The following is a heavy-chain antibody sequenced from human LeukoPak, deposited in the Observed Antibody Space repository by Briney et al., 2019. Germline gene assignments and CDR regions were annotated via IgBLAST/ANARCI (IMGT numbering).Heavy chain of an antibody. V-gene: IGHV1-18*01. D-gene: IGHD4-17*01. Sequence: ASVKVSCKASGYTFTSYGISWVRQAPGQGLEWMGGISAYNGNTNYAQKLQGRVTMTTDTSTSTAYMELRSLRSDDTAVYYCARDAYGDRRAGPYYFDYWGQGTLVTVSS. CDR3: ARDAYGDRRAGPYYFDY. CDR1: GYTFTSYG. CDR2: ISAYNGNT. J-gene: IGHJ4*02.